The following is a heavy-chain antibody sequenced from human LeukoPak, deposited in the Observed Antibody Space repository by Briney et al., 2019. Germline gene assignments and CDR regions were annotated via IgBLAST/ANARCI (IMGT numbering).Heavy chain of an antibody. Sequence: SETLSLTCAVSGGSISSGSYYWGWIRQPPGKGLEWIGSIYYSGTTYYNPSLKSRVTISVDTSKNQFSLKLSSVTAADTAVYYCARSTGDYYGSGSRAFDIWGQGTMVTVSS. J-gene: IGHJ3*02. V-gene: IGHV4-39*01. CDR2: IYYSGTT. CDR1: GGSISSGSYY. CDR3: ARSTGDYYGSGSRAFDI. D-gene: IGHD3-10*01.